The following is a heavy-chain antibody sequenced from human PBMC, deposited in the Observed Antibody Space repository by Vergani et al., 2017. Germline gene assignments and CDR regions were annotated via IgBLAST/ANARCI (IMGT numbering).Heavy chain of an antibody. Sequence: QVQLQESGPGLVKPSETLSLTCTVSGGSISSYYWSWIRQPPGKGLEWIGYIYYSGSTNYNPSLKSRVTISVDTSKNQFSLKLSSVTAADTAVYYCARGDSSIAALGDSYYYYYIDVWGKGTTVTVSS. V-gene: IGHV4-59*01. CDR2: IYYSGST. CDR1: GGSISSYY. D-gene: IGHD6-6*01. J-gene: IGHJ6*03. CDR3: ARGDSSIAALGDSYYYYYIDV.